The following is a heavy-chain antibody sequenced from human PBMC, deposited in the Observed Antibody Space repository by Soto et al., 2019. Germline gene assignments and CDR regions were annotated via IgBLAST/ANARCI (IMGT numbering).Heavy chain of an antibody. J-gene: IGHJ4*02. CDR1: GFTFRSFA. CDR2: ISASGAST. CDR3: AKALFAFCGFDYFNY. Sequence: PGGSLRLSCAASGFTFRSFAMNWVRQAPGKGLEWVAGISASGASTWYADSVKGRLTISSDSSKNTLYLRLYSLRVEDTAVCYCAKALFAFCGFDYFNYWGPGALVTVSS. V-gene: IGHV3-23*01. D-gene: IGHD3-3*02.